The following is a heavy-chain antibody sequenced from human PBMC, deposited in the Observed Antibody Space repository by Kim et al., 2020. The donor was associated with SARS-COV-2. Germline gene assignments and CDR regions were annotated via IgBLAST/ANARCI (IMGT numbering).Heavy chain of an antibody. Sequence: SETLSLTCTVSGGSISSNYWNWVRHPQAKGLELIGFIYYSGSSSTNYSLTSRSTITVATSTNQYYLYLNFMSATDAAAAYCARMVTGFDAWGEVTRATVS. V-gene: IGHV4-59*01. CDR1: GGSISSNY. J-gene: IGHJ5*02. CDR3: ARMVTGFDA. D-gene: IGHD2-15*01. CDR2: IYYSGSS.